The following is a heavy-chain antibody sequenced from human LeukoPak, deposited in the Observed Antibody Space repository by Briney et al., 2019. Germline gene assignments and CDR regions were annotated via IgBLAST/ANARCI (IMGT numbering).Heavy chain of an antibody. D-gene: IGHD6-6*01. CDR1: VSTSRYSS. V-gene: IGHV3-21*01. CDR3: VSGTDPDSLQGTVRLDAFDI. CDR2: ISSTGSYI. Sequence: GGSLRLSCSASVSTSRYSSVSWVRQVPGKGLEWVSSISSTGSYIYYAASVKGRFTISRDNAKNSLFLQMNSLRDTAQGVYYRVSGTDPDSLQGTVRLDAFDIWGQGTMVIVSS. J-gene: IGHJ3*02.